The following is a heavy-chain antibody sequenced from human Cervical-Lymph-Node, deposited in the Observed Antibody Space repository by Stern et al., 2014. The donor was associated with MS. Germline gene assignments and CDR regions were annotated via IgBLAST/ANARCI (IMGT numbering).Heavy chain of an antibody. CDR3: ARGLLGSENAVDI. CDR1: GYTFTSSG. V-gene: IGHV1-18*01. J-gene: IGHJ3*02. CDR2: ISAYNANA. Sequence: VHLGESGAEVKKPGSSVKGSCKASGYTFTSSGISWVRQAPGQGLEWMGWISAYNANANYAQKLQGRVSMTADTSTSTAYMELRSLRSDDTAVYYCARGLLGSENAVDIWGQGTMVTVSS. D-gene: IGHD2-15*01.